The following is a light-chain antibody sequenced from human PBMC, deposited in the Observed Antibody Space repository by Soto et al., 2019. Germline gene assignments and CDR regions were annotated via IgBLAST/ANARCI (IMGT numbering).Light chain of an antibody. CDR1: YEISSS. V-gene: IGKV1-9*01. J-gene: IGKJ2*01. CDR3: QQLIHYPYT. Sequence: DIQWTQSPSFLSASVEDRVTISCRSSYEISSSLAWYQQQPGKPPKLMIYDSSTLQNGVPSRFTGSGSGMKFTLTIRGLQFWEFSTYFCQQLIHYPYTFGKGTKLEI. CDR2: DSS.